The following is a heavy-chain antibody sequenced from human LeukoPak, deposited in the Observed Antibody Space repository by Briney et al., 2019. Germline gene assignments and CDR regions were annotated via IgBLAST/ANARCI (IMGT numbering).Heavy chain of an antibody. V-gene: IGHV4-59*10. CDR1: GGSFSGYY. Sequence: SETLSLTCAVYGGSFSGYYWSWIRQPAGKGLEWIGRIYTSGSTNYNPSLKSRVTMSVDTSKNQFSLKLSSVTAADTAVYYCARGITVFGVVATTYFDYWGQGTLVTVSS. D-gene: IGHD3-3*01. CDR3: ARGITVFGVVATTYFDY. CDR2: IYTSGST. J-gene: IGHJ4*02.